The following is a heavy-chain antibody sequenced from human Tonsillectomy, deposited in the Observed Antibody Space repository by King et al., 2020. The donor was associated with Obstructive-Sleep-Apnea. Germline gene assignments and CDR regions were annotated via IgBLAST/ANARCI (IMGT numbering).Heavy chain of an antibody. Sequence: VQLVESGGGVVQPGGSLRLSCAASGFTFSSYGMHWVRQAPGKGLEWVAFIRYDGSNIYYADSVKGRFTISRDNFKNTLYLQMNSLRAEDTAVYYCAKDEGSGWYHFDYWGQGTLVTVSS. D-gene: IGHD6-19*01. CDR1: GFTFSSYG. CDR2: IRYDGSNI. J-gene: IGHJ4*02. V-gene: IGHV3-30*02. CDR3: AKDEGSGWYHFDY.